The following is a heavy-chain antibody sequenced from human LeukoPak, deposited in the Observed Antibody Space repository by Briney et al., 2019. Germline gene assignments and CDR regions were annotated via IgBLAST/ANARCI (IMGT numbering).Heavy chain of an antibody. CDR3: ARGVVVITRTWFDP. D-gene: IGHD3-22*01. J-gene: IGHJ5*02. CDR1: GGPISSYY. V-gene: IGHV4-59*01. CDR2: IYYSGST. Sequence: SETLSLTCTVSGGPISSYYWSWIRQPPGKGLEWIGYIYYSGSTNYNPSLKSRVTISVDTSKNQFSLKLSSVTAADTAVYYCARGVVVITRTWFDPWGQGTLVTVSS.